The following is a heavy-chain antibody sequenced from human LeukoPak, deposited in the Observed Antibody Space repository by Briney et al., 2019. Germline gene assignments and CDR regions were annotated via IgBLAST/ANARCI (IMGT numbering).Heavy chain of an antibody. Sequence: ASVKVSCKASGYTFTSYGISWVRQAPGQGLEWMGWISAYNGNTNYAQKLQGRVTMTTDTSTSTAYMELRSLRSDDTAVYYCARDGPTYYDYVWEQLEAFDIWGQGTMVTVSS. CDR1: GYTFTSYG. CDR3: ARDGPTYYDYVWEQLEAFDI. D-gene: IGHD3-16*01. V-gene: IGHV1-18*01. J-gene: IGHJ3*02. CDR2: ISAYNGNT.